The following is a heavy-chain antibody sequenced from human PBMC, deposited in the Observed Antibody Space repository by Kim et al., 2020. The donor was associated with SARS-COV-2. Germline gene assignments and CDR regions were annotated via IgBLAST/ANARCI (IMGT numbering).Heavy chain of an antibody. Sequence: FQGRVTITADESTSTAYMELSSLRSEDTAVYYCARVVDGYRLYYYYGMDVWGQGTTVTVSS. V-gene: IGHV1-69*01. D-gene: IGHD5-12*01. CDR3: ARVVDGYRLYYYYGMDV. J-gene: IGHJ6*02.